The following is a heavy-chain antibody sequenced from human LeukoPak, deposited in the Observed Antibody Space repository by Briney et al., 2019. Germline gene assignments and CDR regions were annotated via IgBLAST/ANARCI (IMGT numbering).Heavy chain of an antibody. Sequence: PGGSLRLSCAASGFTFSSYSMNWVREAPGKGLEWVSSISSSSSYIYYADSVKGRFTISRDTAKNSLYLQMNSMRAEDSAVYYCASHKNIVGATTTWGQGTLVTVSS. CDR1: GFTFSSYS. V-gene: IGHV3-21*01. CDR3: ASHKNIVGATTT. J-gene: IGHJ5*02. D-gene: IGHD1-26*01. CDR2: ISSSSSYI.